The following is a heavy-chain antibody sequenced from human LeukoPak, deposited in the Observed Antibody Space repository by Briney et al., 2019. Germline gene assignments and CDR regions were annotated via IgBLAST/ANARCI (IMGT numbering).Heavy chain of an antibody. V-gene: IGHV3-20*04. Sequence: GGTLRLSCAASGFTFDDYGMSWVRQAPGKGLEWVSGINWNGGSTGYADSVKGRFTISRDNAKNSLYPQMNSLRAEDTALYYCARDGDYYYYYMDVWGKGTTVTVSS. CDR2: INWNGGST. D-gene: IGHD3-16*01. J-gene: IGHJ6*03. CDR1: GFTFDDYG. CDR3: ARDGDYYYYYMDV.